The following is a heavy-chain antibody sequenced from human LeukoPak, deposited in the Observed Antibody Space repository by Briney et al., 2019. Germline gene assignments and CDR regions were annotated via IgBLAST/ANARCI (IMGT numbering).Heavy chain of an antibody. CDR1: GFTFSSYT. J-gene: IGHJ4*02. D-gene: IGHD3-22*01. CDR3: ARGSSGYSDY. Sequence: GGSLRLSCAASGFTFSSYTMQWVRQAPGRGLQYVSAVTSNGDSAFYANSVKGRFSISRDNSNNTLYLQMGSLRAEDMGVYYWARGSSGYSDYWGQGTPVTVSS. V-gene: IGHV3-64*01. CDR2: VTSNGDSA.